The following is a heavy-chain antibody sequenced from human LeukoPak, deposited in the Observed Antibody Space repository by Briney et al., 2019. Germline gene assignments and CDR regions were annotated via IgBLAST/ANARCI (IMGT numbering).Heavy chain of an antibody. CDR2: ISGSGGST. J-gene: IGHJ6*02. CDR1: GFTFSSYA. Sequence: PGGSLRLSCAASGFTFSSYAMSWVRQAPGKGLEWVSAISGSGGSTYYADSVKGRFTISRDNSKNTLYLQMNSLRAEDTAVYYCAKDMGSGPLYYGMDVWGQGTTVTVSS. CDR3: AKDMGSGPLYYGMDV. V-gene: IGHV3-23*01. D-gene: IGHD3-10*01.